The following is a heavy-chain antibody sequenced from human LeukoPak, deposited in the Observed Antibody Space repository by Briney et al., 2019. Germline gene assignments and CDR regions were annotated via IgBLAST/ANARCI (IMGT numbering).Heavy chain of an antibody. CDR3: ARHVLDGIAVALVDY. V-gene: IGHV4-61*01. D-gene: IGHD6-19*01. CDR1: GDSVSGGSYY. J-gene: IGHJ4*02. Sequence: AETLSLTCTVSGDSVSGGSYYWRWIRQPRGKGLEWIGYIYYSGSTNYNPSLKSRVTISVDTSKNQFSLKLSSVTAADTAVYYCARHVLDGIAVALVDYWGQGTLVTVSS. CDR2: IYYSGST.